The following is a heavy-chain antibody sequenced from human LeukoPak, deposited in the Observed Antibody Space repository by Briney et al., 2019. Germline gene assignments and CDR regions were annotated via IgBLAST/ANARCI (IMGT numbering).Heavy chain of an antibody. D-gene: IGHD4/OR15-4a*01. CDR3: VRGPYGASISKWFDP. J-gene: IGHJ5*02. Sequence: SETLSLTCAVYGGSFSDYYWSWIRQPPGKGLEWIGEINHSGSTHYNPSLRSRVTLSVDTSKNQFSLQLRSVTTADTAVYYCVRGPYGASISKWFDPWGQGTQVIVSP. CDR1: GGSFSDYY. CDR2: INHSGST. V-gene: IGHV4-34*01.